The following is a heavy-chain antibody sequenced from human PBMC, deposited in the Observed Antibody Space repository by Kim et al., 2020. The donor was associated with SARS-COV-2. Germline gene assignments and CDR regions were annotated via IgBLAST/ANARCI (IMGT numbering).Heavy chain of an antibody. V-gene: IGHV3-23*01. CDR3: AKGNKGLGIAAAGTGDY. J-gene: IGHJ4*02. Sequence: GGSLTLSCAASGFTFSSYALSWVRQAPGKGLGWVSVISGSGGSTYYEDPVKGRFTISRANSKNTLYLQMNSLRAEDTAVYYCAKGNKGLGIAAAGTGDYWGQGTLVTVSS. CDR2: ISGSGGST. D-gene: IGHD6-13*01. CDR1: GFTFSSYA.